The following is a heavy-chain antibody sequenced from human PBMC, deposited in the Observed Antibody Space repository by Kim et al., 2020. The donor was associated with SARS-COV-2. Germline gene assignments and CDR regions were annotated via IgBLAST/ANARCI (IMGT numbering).Heavy chain of an antibody. J-gene: IGHJ4*02. D-gene: IGHD5-12*01. V-gene: IGHV3-13*01. Sequence: YYPGSVKGRFTISRENAKNSLYLQMNSLGDGDTAVYYCARVSGYEFYYDYWGQGTLVTVSS. CDR3: ARVSGYEFYYDY.